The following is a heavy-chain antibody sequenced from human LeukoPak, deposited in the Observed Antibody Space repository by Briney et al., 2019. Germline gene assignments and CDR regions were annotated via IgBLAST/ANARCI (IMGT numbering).Heavy chain of an antibody. D-gene: IGHD3-22*01. Sequence: ASVKVSCKASGYTFTSYDINWVRQATGQGLEWMGWMNPNSGNTGYAQKFQGRVTITRNTSISTAYMALSSLRSEDTAVYYCARGPNYYDSNAPRGAFDIWGQGTMVTVSS. CDR2: MNPNSGNT. CDR3: ARGPNYYDSNAPRGAFDI. J-gene: IGHJ3*02. V-gene: IGHV1-8*03. CDR1: GYTFTSYD.